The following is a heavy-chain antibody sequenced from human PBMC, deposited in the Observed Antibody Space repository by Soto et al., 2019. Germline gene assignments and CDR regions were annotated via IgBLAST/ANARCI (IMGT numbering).Heavy chain of an antibody. D-gene: IGHD1-1*01. CDR1: GGSFSGYY. Sequence: QVQLQQWGAGLLKPSETLSLTCAVYGGSFSGYYWSWIRQPPGKGLEWIGEINHSGSTNYNPSLKSRVTISVDTSKNQFSLKLSSETAADTAVYYCARDGNYGMDVWGQGTTVTVSS. CDR3: ARDGNYGMDV. CDR2: INHSGST. J-gene: IGHJ6*02. V-gene: IGHV4-34*01.